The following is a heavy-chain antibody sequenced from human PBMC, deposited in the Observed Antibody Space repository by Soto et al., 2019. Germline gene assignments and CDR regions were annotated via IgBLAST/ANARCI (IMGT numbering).Heavy chain of an antibody. CDR3: ARRDGSIFNWFDS. V-gene: IGHV1-8*01. CDR1: GYTFATYD. D-gene: IGHD2-21*01. J-gene: IGHJ5*01. Sequence: QVQLVQSGAEVKTPGASVKVSCKASGYTFATYDINWVRQAPGQGLEWMGWMNPNSGNTGYAQKFQGRLTMTGDTALSIAHMELSSLRNEDTAVYYCARRDGSIFNWFDSWGQGTLVTVSA. CDR2: MNPNSGNT.